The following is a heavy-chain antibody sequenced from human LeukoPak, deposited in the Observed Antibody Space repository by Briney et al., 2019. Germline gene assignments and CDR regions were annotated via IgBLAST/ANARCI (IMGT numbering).Heavy chain of an antibody. V-gene: IGHV3-20*04. Sequence: GGSLRLSCAASGFTFDDYGMSWVRQAPGKGLEWVSGINWNGGSTGYADSVKGRFTIARDNAKNSLYLQMNSLRAEDTALYYCARAGLYNWNYEGTAYFDYWGQGTLVTVSS. CDR2: INWNGGST. CDR3: ARAGLYNWNYEGTAYFDY. CDR1: GFTFDDYG. D-gene: IGHD1-7*01. J-gene: IGHJ4*02.